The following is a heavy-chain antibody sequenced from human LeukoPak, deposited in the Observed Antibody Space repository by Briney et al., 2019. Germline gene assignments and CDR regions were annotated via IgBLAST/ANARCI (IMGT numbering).Heavy chain of an antibody. CDR1: GGSFSGYY. D-gene: IGHD6-19*01. CDR3: ARSESIAVAGTHSYYYGMDV. CDR2: INHSGST. J-gene: IGHJ6*02. Sequence: SETLSLTCAVYGGSFSGYYWSWIRQPPGKGLEWIGEINHSGSTNYNPSLKSRVTISVDTFKNQFSLKLSSVTAADTAVYYCARSESIAVAGTHSYYYGMDVWGQGTTVTVSS. V-gene: IGHV4-34*01.